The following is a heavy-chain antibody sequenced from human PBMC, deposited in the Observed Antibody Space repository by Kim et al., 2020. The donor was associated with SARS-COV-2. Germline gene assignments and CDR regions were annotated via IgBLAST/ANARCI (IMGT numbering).Heavy chain of an antibody. V-gene: IGHV1-69*13. Sequence: SVKVSCKASGGTFSSYAISWVRQPPGQGREWMGGIIPIFGTANYAQKFQGRVTITADESTSTAYMELSSLRSEDTAVYYCARQVMITFGGVIVPGGYFEYGGQGTRVTVST. D-gene: IGHD3-16*02. J-gene: IGHJ4*02. CDR3: ARQVMITFGGVIVPGGYFEY. CDR1: GGTFSSYA. CDR2: IIPIFGTA.